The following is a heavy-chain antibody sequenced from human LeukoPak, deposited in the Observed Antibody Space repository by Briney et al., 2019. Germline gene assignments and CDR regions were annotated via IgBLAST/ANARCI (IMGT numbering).Heavy chain of an antibody. D-gene: IGHD4-17*01. CDR1: GYTFTSYG. CDR3: ARHDDYGDYGAFDI. CDR2: ISAYNGNT. J-gene: IGHJ3*02. Sequence: AASVKVSCKASGYTFTSYGISWVRQAPGQGLEWMGWISAYNGNTNYAQKLQGRVTMTTDTSTSTAYMELRSLRSDDTAVYYCARHDDYGDYGAFDIWGQGTMVTVSS. V-gene: IGHV1-18*01.